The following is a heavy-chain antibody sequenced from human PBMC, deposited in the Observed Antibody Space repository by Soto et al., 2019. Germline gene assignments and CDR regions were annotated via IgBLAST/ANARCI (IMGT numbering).Heavy chain of an antibody. V-gene: IGHV3-23*01. CDR2: ISGRGDNT. D-gene: IGHD2-15*01. CDR3: AKDRGRGGGSCFDY. CDR1: GFTFGNYA. J-gene: IGHJ4*02. Sequence: EVHLLDSGGGLVQPGGSLRLSCAASGFTFGNYALSWVRQAPGRGLEWVAAISGRGDNTYYPDSVKGRFTISRYNSMNMLYLQMNSLRAEDTAVYYCAKDRGRGGGSCFDYWGQGTLVTVSS.